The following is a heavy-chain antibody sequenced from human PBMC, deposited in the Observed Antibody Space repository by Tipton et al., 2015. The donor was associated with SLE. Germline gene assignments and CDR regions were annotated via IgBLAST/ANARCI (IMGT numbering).Heavy chain of an antibody. CDR1: GGSFSGYY. Sequence: TLSLTCAVYGGSFSGYYWSWIRLPPGKGLEWVGEINHSGSTNYNPSLKNRVTISVDTSKNQFSLKLSSVTAADMAVYYCAGQGWSLRFDYWGQGTLVTVSS. D-gene: IGHD4-17*01. J-gene: IGHJ4*02. CDR3: AGQGWSLRFDY. V-gene: IGHV4-34*01. CDR2: INHSGST.